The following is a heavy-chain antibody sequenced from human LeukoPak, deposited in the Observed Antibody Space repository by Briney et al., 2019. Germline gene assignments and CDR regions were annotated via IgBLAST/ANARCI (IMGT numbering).Heavy chain of an antibody. CDR2: ISVASNT. V-gene: IGHV3-23*01. D-gene: IGHD3-3*01. J-gene: IGHJ4*02. Sequence: PGGSLRLSCAASGLAFSSYAMSWVRQAPGKGLEWVSTISVASNTFYADSVKGRFTISRDNSRNTVYLQMTSLRVDDTAVYYCADYGVSGVRNNFYWGQGTLVTVSS. CDR3: ADYGVSGVRNNFY. CDR1: GLAFSSYA.